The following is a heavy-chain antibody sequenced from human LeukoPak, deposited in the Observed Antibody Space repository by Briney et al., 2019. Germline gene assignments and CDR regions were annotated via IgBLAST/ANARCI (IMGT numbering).Heavy chain of an antibody. V-gene: IGHV1-69*06. J-gene: IGHJ4*02. CDR3: AAYYDSSGYIFDY. CDR2: IIPIFGTA. CDR1: GGTFSSYA. D-gene: IGHD3-22*01. Sequence: SVKVSCKASGGTFSSYAISWVRQAPGQGLEWMGGIIPIFGTANYAQKFQGRVTITADKSTSTAYMELSSLRSEDTAVYYCAAYYDSSGYIFDYWGQGTLVTVSS.